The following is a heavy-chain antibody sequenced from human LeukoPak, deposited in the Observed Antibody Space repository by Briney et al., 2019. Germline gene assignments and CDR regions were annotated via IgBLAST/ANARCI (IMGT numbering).Heavy chain of an antibody. CDR2: ISYDGSNK. D-gene: IGHD2-2*01. V-gene: IGHV3-30*04. J-gene: IGHJ4*02. CDR3: ARALHCSSTSCYAWGAGYFDY. CDR1: GFTFSSYA. Sequence: AGGSLRLSCAASGFTFSSYAMHWVRQAPGKGLEWVAVISYDGSNKYYADSVKGRFTISRDNSKNTLYLQMNSLRAEDTAVYYCARALHCSSTSCYAWGAGYFDYWGQGTLVTVSS.